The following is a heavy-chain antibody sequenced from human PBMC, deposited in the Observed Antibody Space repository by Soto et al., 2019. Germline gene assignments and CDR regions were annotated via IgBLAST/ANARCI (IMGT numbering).Heavy chain of an antibody. CDR2: ISYDGSNK. D-gene: IGHD3-22*01. J-gene: IGHJ4*02. Sequence: GGSLRLSCAASGFTFSSSGMHWVRQAPGKGLEWVALISYDGSNKYYADSVKGRFTISRDNSKNTLYLQMNSLRAEDTAVYYCAKVGYYYDSSGYYIDYWGQGTLVTVSS. CDR3: AKVGYYYDSSGYYIDY. V-gene: IGHV3-30*18. CDR1: GFTFSSSG.